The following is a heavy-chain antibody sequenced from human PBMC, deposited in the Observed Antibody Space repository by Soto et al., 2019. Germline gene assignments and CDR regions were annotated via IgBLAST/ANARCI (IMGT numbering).Heavy chain of an antibody. CDR3: ARDEDDINKNNWFDP. D-gene: IGHD2-15*01. V-gene: IGHV1-69*01. Sequence: QVQLVQSGAEVKKPGSSVKVSCKASGGTFSGYAISWVRQAPGQGLEWMGGIIPIFGTANYAQKFQGRVTITADESTSTAYMELSSLRAEDTAVYYCARDEDDINKNNWFDPLGQGTRVTVSS. J-gene: IGHJ5*02. CDR1: GGTFSGYA. CDR2: IIPIFGTA.